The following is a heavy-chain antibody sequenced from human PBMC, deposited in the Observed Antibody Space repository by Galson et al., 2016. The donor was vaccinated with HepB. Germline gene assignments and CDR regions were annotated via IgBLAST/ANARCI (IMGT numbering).Heavy chain of an antibody. Sequence: SETLSLTCTVSGGSISSSSYYWGWIRQPPGKGLEWIGNIYYRGSTYDNPSLKSRVIISVDMSKNQFSLNLSSVTAADTAVYYCALQRGGSRYFDLWGRGTLVTVSS. CDR1: GGSISSSSYY. J-gene: IGHJ2*01. D-gene: IGHD3-16*01. V-gene: IGHV4-39*01. CDR2: IYYRGST. CDR3: ALQRGGSRYFDL.